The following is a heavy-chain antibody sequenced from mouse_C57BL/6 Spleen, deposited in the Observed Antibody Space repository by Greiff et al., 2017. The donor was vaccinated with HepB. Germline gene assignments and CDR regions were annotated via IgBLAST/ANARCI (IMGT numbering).Heavy chain of an antibody. D-gene: IGHD2-1*01. V-gene: IGHV3-6*01. J-gene: IGHJ3*01. CDR1: GYSITGGYY. Sequence: EVQLQQSGPGLVKPSQSLSLTCSVTGYSITGGYYWNWIRQFPGNKLEWMGYISYDGSNNYNPSLKNRISITRDTSKNQFFLKLNSVTTEDTATYYCAREGRVYYGNYEGIAYWGQGTLVTVSA. CDR2: ISYDGSN. CDR3: AREGRVYYGNYEGIAY.